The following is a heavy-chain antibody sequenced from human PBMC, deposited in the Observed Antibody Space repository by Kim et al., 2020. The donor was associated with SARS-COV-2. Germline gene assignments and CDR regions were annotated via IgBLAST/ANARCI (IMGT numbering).Heavy chain of an antibody. J-gene: IGHJ6*02. CDR3: ARTKLRGLDV. CDR2: YN. Sequence: YNEYAVSVKSRITINPDTSENQLSLHLDSVTPEDTAVYYCARTKLRGLDVWGQGTTVTVSS. D-gene: IGHD3-10*01. V-gene: IGHV6-1*01.